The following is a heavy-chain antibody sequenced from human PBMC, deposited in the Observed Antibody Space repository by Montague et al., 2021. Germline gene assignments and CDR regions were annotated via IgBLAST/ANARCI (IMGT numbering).Heavy chain of an antibody. CDR3: ARGPRGYGSGSRFDP. J-gene: IGHJ5*02. Sequence: SETLSLTCAVYGGSFTGYYWSRIRQSPGKGLEWIGEIDHKETVTLNPSLKSRVIISLDTSKNHFSLNMTSVTAADTATYYCARGPRGYGSGSRFDPWGQGTLIVVSS. CDR1: GGSFTGYY. D-gene: IGHD3-10*01. CDR2: IDHKETV. V-gene: IGHV4-34*01.